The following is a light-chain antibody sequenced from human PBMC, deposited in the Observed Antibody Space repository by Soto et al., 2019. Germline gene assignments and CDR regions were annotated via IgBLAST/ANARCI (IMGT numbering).Light chain of an antibody. CDR2: GAS. CDR3: QQANSFPIT. CDR1: QGVSRK. V-gene: IGKV3-15*01. Sequence: CRASQGVSRKLAWYQHKPGQAPRLLISGASTGATGIPARFSGSGSGTDFTLTISSLQPEDFATYYCQQANSFPITFGQGTRLEIK. J-gene: IGKJ5*01.